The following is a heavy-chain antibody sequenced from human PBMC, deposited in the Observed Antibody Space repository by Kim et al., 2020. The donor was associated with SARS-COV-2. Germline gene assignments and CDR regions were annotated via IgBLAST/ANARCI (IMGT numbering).Heavy chain of an antibody. Sequence: GGSLRLSCAASGFTFSSFSMNWVRQAPGKGLEWVSSISSGGDDIYYADSAKGRFTISRDNANNSLFLQMNSLRAEDTAVYYCARDGVDFGEFDYWGQGAL. CDR2: ISSGGDDI. J-gene: IGHJ4*02. D-gene: IGHD3-10*01. CDR3: ARDGVDFGEFDY. V-gene: IGHV3-21*01. CDR1: GFTFSSFS.